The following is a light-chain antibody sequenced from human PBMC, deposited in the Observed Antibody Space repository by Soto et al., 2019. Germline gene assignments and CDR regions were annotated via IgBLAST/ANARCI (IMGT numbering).Light chain of an antibody. CDR3: QSYDRSLSGTV. CDR2: GGS. Sequence: PSVSGAPGQRVTISCTGSSSNIGAGYDVHWYQHQPGTAPKLLIYGGSSRPSGVPDRFSGSKSGTSASLAITGLQAEDEADYYCQSYDRSLSGTVFGTGTKVTVL. CDR1: SSNIGAGYD. V-gene: IGLV1-40*01. J-gene: IGLJ1*01.